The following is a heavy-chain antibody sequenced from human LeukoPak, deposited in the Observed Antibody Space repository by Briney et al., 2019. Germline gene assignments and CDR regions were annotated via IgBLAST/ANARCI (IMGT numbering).Heavy chain of an antibody. Sequence: PSETLSLTCTVSGGSIRSRSSYWGWIRQPPGQGLEWIGTIYYSGSTYYNPSLKSRVTISVDMSTNQFSLRLSSVTAADTAVYYCARPTGYCSSGNCYEYFDHWGQGTLVTVSS. V-gene: IGHV4-39*01. CDR1: GGSIRSRSSY. D-gene: IGHD2-2*01. CDR3: ARPTGYCSSGNCYEYFDH. CDR2: IYYSGST. J-gene: IGHJ4*02.